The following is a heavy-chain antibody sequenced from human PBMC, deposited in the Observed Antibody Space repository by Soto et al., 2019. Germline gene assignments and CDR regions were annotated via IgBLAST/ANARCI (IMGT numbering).Heavy chain of an antibody. Sequence: PGGPLRLSCTASGFPFSDYYMSWIRPAKGKGLEWVSYISSSSSYTNYADSVKGRFTISRDNAKNSLYLQMNSLRAEDTAVYYCARVLAARRESYFDYWGQGTLVTVSS. CDR1: GFPFSDYY. CDR2: ISSSSSYT. V-gene: IGHV3-11*06. D-gene: IGHD6-6*01. J-gene: IGHJ4*02. CDR3: ARVLAARRESYFDY.